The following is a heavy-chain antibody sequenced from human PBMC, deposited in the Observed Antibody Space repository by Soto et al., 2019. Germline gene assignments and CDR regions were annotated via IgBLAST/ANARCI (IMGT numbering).Heavy chain of an antibody. CDR3: ARDGDGRMTTNPYYYNGMDV. V-gene: IGHV4-59*01. CDR2: VFYTGRA. CDR1: VGSISRYY. Sequence: SETLSLTCTVSVGSISRYYWSWIRQPPGKGLEWIGYVFYTGRANYNASLKSRVSISLDTSNYQFSLKLSSVTAADTAVYYCARDGDGRMTTNPYYYNGMDVWGPGTTVTVSS. D-gene: IGHD4-4*01. J-gene: IGHJ6*02.